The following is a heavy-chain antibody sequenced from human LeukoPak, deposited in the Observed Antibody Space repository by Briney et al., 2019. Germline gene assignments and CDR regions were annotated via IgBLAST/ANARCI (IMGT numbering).Heavy chain of an antibody. D-gene: IGHD4-17*01. CDR3: ARHLYGSGFDP. CDR2: IYHSGST. CDR1: GGSISSGYY. J-gene: IGHJ5*02. Sequence: PSETLSLTCTVSGGSISSGYYWGWIRQPPGKGLEWIGSIYHSGSTYYNPSLKSRVTISVDTSKNQFSLKLSSVTAADTAVYYCARHLYGSGFDPWGQGTLVTVSS. V-gene: IGHV4-38-2*02.